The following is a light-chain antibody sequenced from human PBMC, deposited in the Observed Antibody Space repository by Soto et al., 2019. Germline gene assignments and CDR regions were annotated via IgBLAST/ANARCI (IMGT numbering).Light chain of an antibody. J-gene: IGKJ3*01. CDR2: AAS. V-gene: IGKV1-39*01. CDR1: QSISSY. Sequence: DIQMTQSPSSLSASVGDRVTITCRASQSISSYLNWYQQKPGKAPKLLIYAASSFQSGVPSRFSGSCSMTDFTLTISRLQPEYVATYYCQPSYSTPINFGTGTKVDIK. CDR3: QPSYSTPIN.